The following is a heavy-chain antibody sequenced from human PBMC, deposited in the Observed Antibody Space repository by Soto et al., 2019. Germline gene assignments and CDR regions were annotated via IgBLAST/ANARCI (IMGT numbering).Heavy chain of an antibody. CDR3: APIYGMVHEHAFAI. D-gene: IGHD2-8*01. J-gene: IGHJ3*02. CDR2: INAGNGNT. V-gene: IGHV1-3*01. CDR1: GYTFTNYV. Sequence: ASVKVSCKASGYTFTNYVMHWVRQAPGQRLEWMGWINAGNGNTKYSEKFQGRVTITRDTSTSTAYMELSSLRSEDTAVYYCAPIYGMVHEHAFAISGQGTMVTVSS.